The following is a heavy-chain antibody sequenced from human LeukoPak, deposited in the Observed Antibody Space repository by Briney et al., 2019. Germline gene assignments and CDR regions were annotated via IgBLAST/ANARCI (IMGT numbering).Heavy chain of an antibody. CDR2: ISYDGSNK. J-gene: IGHJ3*02. Sequence: GGSLRLSCAASGFTFSSYAMHWVRQAPGKGLEWVAVISYDGSNKYYADSVKGRFTISRDNSKNTLYLQMNSLRAEDTAVYYCARGLLTIFGVPNDAFDIWGQGTMVTVSS. D-gene: IGHD3-3*01. V-gene: IGHV3-30-3*01. CDR1: GFTFSSYA. CDR3: ARGLLTIFGVPNDAFDI.